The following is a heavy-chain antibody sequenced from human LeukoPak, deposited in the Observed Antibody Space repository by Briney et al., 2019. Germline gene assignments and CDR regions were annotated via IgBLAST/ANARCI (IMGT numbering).Heavy chain of an antibody. D-gene: IGHD4-23*01. CDR2: IRYDGSNK. CDR3: AKGYGGNSYLPRGPVDY. V-gene: IGHV3-30*02. J-gene: IGHJ4*02. CDR1: GFTFSSYG. Sequence: GGSLRLSCAASGFTFSSYGMHWVRQAPGKGLEWVAFIRYDGSNKYYVDSVKGRFTISRDNSKNTLYLQMNSLRAEDTAVYYCAKGYGGNSYLPRGPVDYWGQGTLVTVSS.